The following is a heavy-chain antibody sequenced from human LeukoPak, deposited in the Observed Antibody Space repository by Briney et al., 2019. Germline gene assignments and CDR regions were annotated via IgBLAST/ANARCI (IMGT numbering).Heavy chain of an antibody. CDR1: GYTFTSHD. J-gene: IGHJ5*02. Sequence: ASVKVSCKASGYTFTSHDINWVRQATGQGLEWMGWMNPNSGNTGYAQKFQGRVTMTRNTSISTAYMELSSLRSEDTAVYYCARGGYYGDYYWGHLGSWFDPWGQGTLVTVSS. CDR2: MNPNSGNT. CDR3: ARGGYYGDYYWGHLGSWFDP. D-gene: IGHD4-17*01. V-gene: IGHV1-8*01.